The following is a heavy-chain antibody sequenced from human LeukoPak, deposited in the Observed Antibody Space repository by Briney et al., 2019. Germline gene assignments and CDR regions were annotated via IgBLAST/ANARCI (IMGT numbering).Heavy chain of an antibody. J-gene: IGHJ4*01. D-gene: IGHD4-17*01. CDR3: ATEGTPTVTWTLK. CDR2: INPNSGGT. Sequence: ASVKVSCKASGYTFTGYYMHWVRQAPGQGLEWMGRINPNSGGTIYAQKFQGRVTMTEDTSTDTAYMELSSLRSEDTAVYYRATEGTPTVTWTLKWGQGTLVTVSS. V-gene: IGHV1-2*06. CDR1: GYTFTGYY.